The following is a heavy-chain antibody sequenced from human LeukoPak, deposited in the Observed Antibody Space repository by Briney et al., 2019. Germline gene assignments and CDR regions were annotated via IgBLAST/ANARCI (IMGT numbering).Heavy chain of an antibody. Sequence: SETLSLTCAVYGGSFSGYYWSWIRQPPGKGLEWIGEINHSGSTNYNPSLKSRVTISVDTSKNQFSLKLSSVTAADTAVYYCARSLSYYFDYWGQGTLVTVSS. V-gene: IGHV4-34*01. J-gene: IGHJ4*02. CDR3: ARSLSYYFDY. CDR2: INHSGST. CDR1: GGSFSGYY. D-gene: IGHD3-16*02.